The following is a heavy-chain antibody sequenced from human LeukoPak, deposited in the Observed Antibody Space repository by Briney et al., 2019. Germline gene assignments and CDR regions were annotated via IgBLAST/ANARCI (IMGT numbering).Heavy chain of an antibody. CDR2: IYTSGST. V-gene: IGHV4-4*07. CDR3: AGGGADSGYDPLLDY. J-gene: IGHJ4*02. D-gene: IGHD5-12*01. CDR1: GGSISSYY. Sequence: SETLSLTCTVSGGSISSYYWSWIRQPAGKGLEWIGRIYTSGSTNYNPSLKSRVTMSVDTSKNQFSLKLSSVTAADTAVYYCAGGGADSGYDPLLDYWGQGTLVTVSS.